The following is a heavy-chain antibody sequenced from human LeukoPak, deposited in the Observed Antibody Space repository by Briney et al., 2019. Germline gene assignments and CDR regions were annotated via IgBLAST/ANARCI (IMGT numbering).Heavy chain of an antibody. Sequence: SQTLSLTCAISGDSVSSNSAAWNWIRQSPSRGLEWLGRTYYRSNWIYESAASVKSRITINPDTSKNQFSLQLKSVTPEDTAVYYCAREGSDGYLFDYWGQGSLVTVSS. V-gene: IGHV6-1*01. CDR2: TYYRSNWIY. D-gene: IGHD3-16*01. CDR1: GDSVSSNSAA. CDR3: AREGSDGYLFDY. J-gene: IGHJ4*02.